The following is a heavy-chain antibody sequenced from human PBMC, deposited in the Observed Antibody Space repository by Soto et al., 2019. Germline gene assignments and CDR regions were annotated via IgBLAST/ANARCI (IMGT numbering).Heavy chain of an antibody. V-gene: IGHV3-48*01. CDR1: GFTFSSYS. CDR3: ARDNVEDIVVVPAAIPNWFDP. J-gene: IGHJ5*02. D-gene: IGHD2-2*01. CDR2: ISSSSTI. Sequence: PGGSLRLSCAASGFTFSSYSVNWVRQAPGKGLEWVSYISSSSTIYYADSVKGRFTISRDNAKNSLYLQMNSLRAEDTAVYYCARDNVEDIVVVPAAIPNWFDPWGQGTLVTVSS.